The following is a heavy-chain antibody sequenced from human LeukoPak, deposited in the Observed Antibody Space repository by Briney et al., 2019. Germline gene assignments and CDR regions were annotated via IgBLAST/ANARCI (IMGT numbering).Heavy chain of an antibody. Sequence: GGSLRLSCAASGFTFTNYAMSWVRQAPGKGLEWVSVISGSGGSTYYADSVKGRFTISRDNSKNTLYLQMNSLSADDTAVYYCAKGDSDYRWGQGALVTVSS. V-gene: IGHV3-23*01. D-gene: IGHD4-11*01. CDR3: AKGDSDYR. J-gene: IGHJ4*02. CDR1: GFTFTNYA. CDR2: ISGSGGST.